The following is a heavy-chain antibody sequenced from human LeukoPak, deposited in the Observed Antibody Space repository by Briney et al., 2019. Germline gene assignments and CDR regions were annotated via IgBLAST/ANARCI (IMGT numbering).Heavy chain of an antibody. CDR3: AKGGSYSFDP. CDR1: GDSVSSNSAA. V-gene: IGHV6-1*01. CDR2: TYYRSKWYN. Sequence: SQTLSLTCALSGDSVSSNSAASNWIRRSPSRGLEWLGRTYYRSKWYNDYAVSVKSRITINPDTSKNQFSLQLNSVTPEDTAVYYCAKGGSYSFDPWGQGTLVTVSS. J-gene: IGHJ5*02. D-gene: IGHD1-26*01.